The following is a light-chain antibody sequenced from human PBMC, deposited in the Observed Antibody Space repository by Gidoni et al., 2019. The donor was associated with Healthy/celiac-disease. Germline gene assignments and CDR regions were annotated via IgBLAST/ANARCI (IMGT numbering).Light chain of an antibody. J-gene: IGKJ3*01. CDR2: AAS. V-gene: IGKV1-39*01. CDR1: QSISSY. CDR3: QQSYSTPGVT. Sequence: DIQMTPSPSSLSASVGDRVTITCRASQSISSYLNWYQQKPGKAPKLLIYAASSLQSGVPSRFSGSGSGPDFTLTVSSLQPEDFATYYCQQSYSTPGVTFGPGTKVDIK.